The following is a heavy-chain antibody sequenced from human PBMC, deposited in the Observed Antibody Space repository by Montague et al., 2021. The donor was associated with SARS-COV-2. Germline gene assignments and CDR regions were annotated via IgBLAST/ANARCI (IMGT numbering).Heavy chain of an antibody. J-gene: IGHJ4*02. V-gene: IGHV3-23*01. CDR1: GFTFSSYA. CDR2: ITGSGGGT. D-gene: IGHD1-26*01. Sequence: RSLSCSASGFTFSSYAMSWVRQAQGKGLEWVSAITGSGGGTYYAGSVKGRFTISKDNSKNMLYLQMNSLRAEDTAVYYCAKDQVYSGSYFADWGQGTLVTVSS. CDR3: AKDQVYSGSYFAD.